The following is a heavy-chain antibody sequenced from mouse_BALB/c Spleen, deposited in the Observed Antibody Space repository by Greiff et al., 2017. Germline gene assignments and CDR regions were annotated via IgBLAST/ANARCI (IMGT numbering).Heavy chain of an antibody. CDR2: IDPANGNT. V-gene: IGHV14-3*02. CDR3: AIDGYEGAMDY. J-gene: IGHJ4*01. CDR1: GFNINDTY. D-gene: IGHD2-2*01. Sequence: VQLQQSGAELVKPGASVKLSCTASGFNINDTYMHWVKQRPEQGLEWIGRIDPANGNTKYDPKFQGKATITADTSSNTAYLQLSSLTSEDTAVYYCAIDGYEGAMDYWGQGTSVTVSS.